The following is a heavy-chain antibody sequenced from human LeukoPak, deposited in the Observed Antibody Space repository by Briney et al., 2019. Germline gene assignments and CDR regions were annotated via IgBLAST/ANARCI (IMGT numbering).Heavy chain of an antibody. V-gene: IGHV4-34*01. CDR3: ARTSGGSHNDIDY. CDR1: GGSFSGYY. Sequence: PSETLSLTCAVYGGSFSGYYWSWIRQPPGKGLEWIGEINHSGSTNYNPSLKSRVTISVDTSKNQFSLKLSSVTAADTAVYYCARTSGGSHNDIDYWGQGTLVTVSS. CDR2: INHSGST. J-gene: IGHJ4*02. D-gene: IGHD2-15*01.